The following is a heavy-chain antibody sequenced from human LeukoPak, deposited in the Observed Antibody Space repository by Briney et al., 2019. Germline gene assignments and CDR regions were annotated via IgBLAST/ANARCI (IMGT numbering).Heavy chain of an antibody. CDR3: AKSNVLIWFGELGY. J-gene: IGHJ4*02. Sequence: GGSLRLSCAASGFTFSSYAMSWVRQAPGKGLEWVSAISGSGGSTYYADSVTGRFTVSRDNSKNTLYLQMNSLRAEDTAVYYCAKSNVLIWFGELGYRGQGTQVTVSS. CDR1: GFTFSSYA. V-gene: IGHV3-23*01. CDR2: ISGSGGST. D-gene: IGHD3-10*01.